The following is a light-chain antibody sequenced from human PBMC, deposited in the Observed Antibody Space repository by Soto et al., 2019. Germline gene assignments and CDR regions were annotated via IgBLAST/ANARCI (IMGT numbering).Light chain of an antibody. CDR3: QQRSNWPPIT. CDR2: GAS. Sequence: EVVFTQSPATLSLSPLDRADISCNPSQSVHNFLAWYQQKPGQAPRLLIYGASNRAAGIPARFSGSGSGTDFTLTINSLEPEDFAVYYCQQRSNWPPITFGQGTRLEIK. J-gene: IGKJ5*01. V-gene: IGKV3-11*01. CDR1: QSVHNF.